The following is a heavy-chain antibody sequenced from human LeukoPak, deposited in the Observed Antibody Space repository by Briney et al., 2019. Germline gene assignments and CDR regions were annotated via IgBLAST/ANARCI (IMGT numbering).Heavy chain of an antibody. V-gene: IGHV4-59*01. Sequence: SETLSLTCTVSGGSISIYYWSWIRQPPGKALEWIGNIYKTGSTNYNPSLKSRLTISVDTSKNQFSLKLNFVTPADTAVYYCARETGSGYYYDPSSEYYFDHWGQGTLVTVSS. CDR3: ARETGSGYYYDPSSEYYFDH. D-gene: IGHD3-22*01. J-gene: IGHJ4*02. CDR1: GGSISIYY. CDR2: IYKTGST.